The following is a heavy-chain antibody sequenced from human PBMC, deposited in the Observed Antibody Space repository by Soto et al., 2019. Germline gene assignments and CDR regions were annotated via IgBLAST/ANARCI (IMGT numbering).Heavy chain of an antibody. V-gene: IGHV4-34*01. CDR3: ARGDLVGAMYYFDY. CDR1: GGSFSGYY. D-gene: IGHD1-26*01. CDR2: MNHSGST. Sequence: QVQLQQWGAGLLKPSETLSLTCAVYGGSFSGYYWSWIRQPPGKGLEWIGEMNHSGSTNYNPSLKSRVTISLDTSKNQFSLNLSSVTAADTAVYYCARGDLVGAMYYFDYWGQGTLVTVSS. J-gene: IGHJ4*02.